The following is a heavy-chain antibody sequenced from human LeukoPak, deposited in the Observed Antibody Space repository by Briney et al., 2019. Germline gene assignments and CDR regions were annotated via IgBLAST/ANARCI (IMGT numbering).Heavy chain of an antibody. CDR3: ARATRGGYDGYFDY. V-gene: IGHV3-48*04. J-gene: IGHJ4*02. D-gene: IGHD5-12*01. Sequence: GGSLRLSCAASGFTFTSYNMNWVRQAPGKGLEWVSYISSSGNTTKNADSVKGRFTITRDNAKNSLYLQMNSLRAEDTAVYYCARATRGGYDGYFDYWGQGTLVTVSS. CDR2: ISSSGNTT. CDR1: GFTFTSYN.